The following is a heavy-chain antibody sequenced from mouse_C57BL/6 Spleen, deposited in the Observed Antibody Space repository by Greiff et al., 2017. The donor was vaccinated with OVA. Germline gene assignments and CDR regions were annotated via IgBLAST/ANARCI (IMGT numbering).Heavy chain of an antibody. CDR1: GYTFTSYT. CDR3: ARPYYGSSYGAMDY. V-gene: IGHV1-4*01. Sequence: VQLQQSGAELARPGASVKMSCKASGYTFTSYTMHWVKQRPGQGLEWIGYINPSSGYTKYNQKFKDKATLTADKSSSTAYMQLSSLTSEDSAVYDCARPYYGSSYGAMDYWGQGTSVTVSS. J-gene: IGHJ4*01. CDR2: INPSSGYT. D-gene: IGHD1-1*01.